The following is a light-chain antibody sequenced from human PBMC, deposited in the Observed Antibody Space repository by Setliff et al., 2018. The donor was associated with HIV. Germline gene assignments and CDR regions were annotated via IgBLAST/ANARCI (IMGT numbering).Light chain of an antibody. J-gene: IGLJ3*02. CDR1: SSNIGSNI. Sequence: QSVLTQPPSASGTPGQRVTISCSGSSSNIGSNIVNWYQHLPGTAPKLLIYRSSQRPSGVPDRFSGSKSGTSASLAISGLQSEDEADYYCAAWDDTLNAQVFGGGTKVTVL. V-gene: IGLV1-44*01. CDR3: AAWDDTLNAQV. CDR2: RSS.